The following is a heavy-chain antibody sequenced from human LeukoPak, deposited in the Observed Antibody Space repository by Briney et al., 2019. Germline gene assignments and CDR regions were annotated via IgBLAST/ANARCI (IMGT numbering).Heavy chain of an antibody. CDR2: IYYSGTT. Sequence: SETLSLTCTVSGGSISSYFWSWIRQPPGKGLEWIGYIYYSGTTNYSPSLKSRVTISADTSKNQFSLELSSVTAADTAVYYCARERGYCSGGSCYEKRYYFDYWGQGTLVTVSS. D-gene: IGHD2-15*01. CDR1: GGSISSYF. V-gene: IGHV4-59*01. CDR3: ARERGYCSGGSCYEKRYYFDY. J-gene: IGHJ4*02.